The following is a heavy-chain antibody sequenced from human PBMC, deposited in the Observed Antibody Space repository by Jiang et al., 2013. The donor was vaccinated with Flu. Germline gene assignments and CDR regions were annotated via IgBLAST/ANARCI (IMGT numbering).Heavy chain of an antibody. CDR2: IWFDGNDK. J-gene: IGHJ6*02. Sequence: VQLLESGGGVVQPGKSLRLSCVASGFTFSSYGMHWVRQAPGKGLEWVAVIWFDGNDKYYAESVKGRFTISRDNHKNTLYLQMNSLRAKDTAVYFCTSGWVNRPGFYGMDVWGQGTTVTVAS. CDR1: GFTFSSYG. V-gene: IGHV3-33*01. CDR3: TSGWVNRPGFYGMDV. D-gene: IGHD6-19*01.